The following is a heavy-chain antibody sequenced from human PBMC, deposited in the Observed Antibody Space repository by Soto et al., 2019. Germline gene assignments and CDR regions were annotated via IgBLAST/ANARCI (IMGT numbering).Heavy chain of an antibody. D-gene: IGHD2-21*02. CDR3: VTRFTAVATARFDY. V-gene: IGHV3-15*01. CDR1: GFTFSKAY. Sequence: EVQLVESGGGLVKPGGSLTLSCTASGFTFSKAYMNWVRQAQGKGLEWVGQIYSKLDADKTDFAAPVKGTFTLSRDDSKKTVYLQMNGLEIEDTAMYYCVTRFTAVATARFDYWGRGTLVTVSS. J-gene: IGHJ4*02. CDR2: IYSKLDADKT.